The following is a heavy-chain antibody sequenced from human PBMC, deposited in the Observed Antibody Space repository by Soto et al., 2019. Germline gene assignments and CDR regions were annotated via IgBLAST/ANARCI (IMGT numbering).Heavy chain of an antibody. CDR2: IDYSGTA. Sequence: SETVSLTGTVSSGSIGVAEVFWVWVRQPPGKGLEWIGNIDYSGTAYFSPSLATRVTFHVDTSKNQFSLTLYSVTAADTAVYYCARITGRHLDYWGQGILVTVS. V-gene: IGHV4-39*01. CDR3: ARITGRHLDY. J-gene: IGHJ4*02. D-gene: IGHD1-20*01. CDR1: SGSIGVAEVF.